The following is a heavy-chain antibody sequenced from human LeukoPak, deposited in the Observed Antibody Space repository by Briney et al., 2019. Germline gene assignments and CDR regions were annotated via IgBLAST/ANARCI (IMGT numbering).Heavy chain of an antibody. CDR2: FHDSEST. CDR1: GGSISNSY. Sequence: SETLSLTCTVSGGSISNSYWSWIRQPPGKGLEWIGFFHDSESTNYNPSLKSRVSISLDTSKNQVSLWLSSVTAADAAVYYCARGDASGRPGIGFDFWGQGTLVTVSS. J-gene: IGHJ4*02. V-gene: IGHV4-59*01. D-gene: IGHD1-26*01. CDR3: ARGDASGRPGIGFDF.